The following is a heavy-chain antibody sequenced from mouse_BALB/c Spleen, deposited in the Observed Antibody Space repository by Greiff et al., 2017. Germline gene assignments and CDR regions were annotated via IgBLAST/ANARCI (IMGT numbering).Heavy chain of an antibody. Sequence: EVQRVESGGGLVKPGGSLKLSCAASGFTFSSYAMSWVRQSPEKRLEWVAEISSGGSYTYYPDTVTGRFTISRDNAKNTLYLEMSSLRSEDTAMYYCARGGITTFAYWGQGTLVTVSA. CDR1: GFTFSSYA. CDR2: ISSGGSYT. D-gene: IGHD2-4*01. J-gene: IGHJ3*01. CDR3: ARGGITTFAY. V-gene: IGHV5-9-4*01.